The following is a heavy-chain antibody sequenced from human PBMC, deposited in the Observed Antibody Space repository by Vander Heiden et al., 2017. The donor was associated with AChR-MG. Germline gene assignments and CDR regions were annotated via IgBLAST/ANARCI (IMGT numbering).Heavy chain of an antibody. V-gene: IGHV3-21*01. CDR1: GFTFSSYS. Sequence: EVQLVESGGGLVKPGGSLRLSCAASGFTFSSYSMNWVRQAPGKGLEWVSSISSSSSYIYYADSVKGRFTISRDNAKTSLYLQMNSLRAEDTAVYYCARGVSAYFDYWGQGTLVTVSS. CDR3: ARGVSAYFDY. CDR2: ISSSSSYI. D-gene: IGHD6-13*01. J-gene: IGHJ4*02.